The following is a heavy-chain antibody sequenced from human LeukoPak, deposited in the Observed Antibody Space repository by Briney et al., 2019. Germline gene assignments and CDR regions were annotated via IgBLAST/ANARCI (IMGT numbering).Heavy chain of an antibody. CDR1: GFTFSNFA. Sequence: GGSLRLSCAASGFTFSNFAMSWVRQAPGKGLECVSLISANGGATYYANSVKGRFTISRDNSKNALFLQMNSLRAEDTAIYYCVKGGFTYYDDWGQGTLVTVSS. V-gene: IGHV3-23*01. D-gene: IGHD3-22*01. CDR3: VKGGFTYYDD. CDR2: ISANGGAT. J-gene: IGHJ4*02.